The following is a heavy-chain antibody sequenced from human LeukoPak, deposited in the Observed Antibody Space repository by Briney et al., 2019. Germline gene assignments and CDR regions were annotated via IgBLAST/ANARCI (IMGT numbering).Heavy chain of an antibody. CDR3: ARHPGKVTNDWYFDL. V-gene: IGHV1-2*02. D-gene: IGHD4-23*01. CDR2: INPNSGGT. CDR1: GYTFTGYY. Sequence: ASVTVSCKASGYTFTGYYMHWVRQAPGQGLEWMGWINPNSGGTNYAQKFQGRVTMTRDTSITTAYMELSRLSSDDTAVYYCARHPGKVTNDWYFDLWGRGTLVSLSS. J-gene: IGHJ2*01.